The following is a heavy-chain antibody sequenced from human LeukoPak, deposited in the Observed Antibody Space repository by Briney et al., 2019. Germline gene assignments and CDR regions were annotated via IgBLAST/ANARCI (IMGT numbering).Heavy chain of an antibody. CDR2: ISGSGGST. CDR3: AKGRQTYYDFWSGYLKPGLCGMDV. V-gene: IGHV3-23*01. Sequence: PGGSLRLSCAASGFTFSTYWMHWVRQAPGKGLEWVSAISGSGGSTYYADSVKGRFTISRDNSKNTLYLQMNSLRAEDTAVYYCAKGRQTYYDFWSGYLKPGLCGMDVWGQGTTVTVSS. J-gene: IGHJ6*02. CDR1: GFTFSTYW. D-gene: IGHD3-3*01.